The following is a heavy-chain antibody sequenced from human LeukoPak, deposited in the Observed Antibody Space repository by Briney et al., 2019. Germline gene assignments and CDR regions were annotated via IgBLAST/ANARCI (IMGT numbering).Heavy chain of an antibody. J-gene: IGHJ4*02. CDR3: AKHLYYDSGAYHTLSSFDY. D-gene: IGHD3-22*01. V-gene: IGHV3-23*01. CDR2: ISGSGGST. CDR1: GFTFSNYA. Sequence: GGSLRLSCAASGFTFSNYAMSWVRQAPGKGLEWVSVISGSGGSTYYADSVKGRFTISRDNSKNTLYVQMNSLRAEDTAVYYCAKHLYYDSGAYHTLSSFDYWGQGTLVTVPS.